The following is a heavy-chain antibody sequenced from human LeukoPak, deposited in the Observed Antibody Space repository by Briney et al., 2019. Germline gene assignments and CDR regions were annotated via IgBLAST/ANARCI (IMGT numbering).Heavy chain of an antibody. CDR2: IIPIFGTA. V-gene: IGHV1-69*13. J-gene: IGHJ4*02. D-gene: IGHD3-22*01. Sequence: SVRVSCKASGGTFSSYAISWVRQAPGQGLEWMGGIIPIFGTANYAQKFQGRVTITADESTSTAYMGLSSLRSEDTAVYYCARDGGYYDMISPLGYWGQGTLVTVSS. CDR3: ARDGGYYDMISPLGY. CDR1: GGTFSSYA.